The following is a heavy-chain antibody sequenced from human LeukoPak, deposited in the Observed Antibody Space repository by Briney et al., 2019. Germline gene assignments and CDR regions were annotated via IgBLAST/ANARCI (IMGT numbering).Heavy chain of an antibody. J-gene: IGHJ4*02. CDR2: ISAYNGNT. CDR1: GYTFTSYG. CDR3: ARLQYSSSWYGGRGLDH. D-gene: IGHD6-13*01. V-gene: IGHV1-18*01. Sequence: GASVKVSCKASGYTFTSYGISWVRQAPGQGLEWMGWISAYNGNTNYAQKLQGRVTITRDTSASTAYMELSSLRSEDTAVYYCARLQYSSSWYGGRGLDHWGQGTLVTVSS.